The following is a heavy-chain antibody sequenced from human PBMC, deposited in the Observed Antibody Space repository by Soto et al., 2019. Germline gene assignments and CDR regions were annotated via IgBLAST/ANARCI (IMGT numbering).Heavy chain of an antibody. CDR2: TYYRSKWYN. CDR3: ARGQYYGSVSTIPVVSYYYYYGMDV. Sequence: CAISGDSVYINSAAWNWIRQSPSRGLEWLGRTYYRSKWYNDYAVSVKSRITINPDTSKNQFSLQLNSVTPEDTAVYYCARGQYYGSVSTIPVVSYYYYYGMDVSGQGTTGTGPS. D-gene: IGHD3-10*01. V-gene: IGHV6-1*01. CDR1: GDSVYINSAA. J-gene: IGHJ6*02.